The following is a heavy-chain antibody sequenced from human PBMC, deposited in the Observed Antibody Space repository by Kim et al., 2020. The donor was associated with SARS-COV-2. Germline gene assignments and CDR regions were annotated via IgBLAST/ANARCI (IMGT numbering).Heavy chain of an antibody. CDR2: INNSGGNT. Sequence: GSLRLSCAASEFTFSNYAMNWVRQAPGKGLEWVSGINNSGGNTYYAASVKGRFTISRDNSKNTLYLQMNSLRAEDTAVYYCAKGVNDFWSGLHYWGQGT. J-gene: IGHJ4*02. D-gene: IGHD3-3*01. CDR1: EFTFSNYA. CDR3: AKGVNDFWSGLHY. V-gene: IGHV3-23*01.